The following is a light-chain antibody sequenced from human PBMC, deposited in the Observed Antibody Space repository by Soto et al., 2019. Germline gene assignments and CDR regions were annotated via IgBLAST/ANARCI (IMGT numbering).Light chain of an antibody. CDR3: SSFTTSRLYV. V-gene: IGLV2-14*01. J-gene: IGLJ1*01. CDR2: EVS. CDR1: SSDIGGYDY. Sequence: QSALAQPASVSGSPGQSITISCTGTSSDIGGYDYVSWYQLHPGKAPKLMVFEVSNRPSGVSYRFSGSKSGNTASLTISGLQAEDEADYYCSSFTTSRLYVFGPGTKVTVL.